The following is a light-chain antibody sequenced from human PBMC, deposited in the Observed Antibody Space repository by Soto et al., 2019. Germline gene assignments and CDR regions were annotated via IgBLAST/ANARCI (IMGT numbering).Light chain of an antibody. CDR1: QRINKY. Sequence: DIQMTQSPSARSAAVGDRVTITCRASQRINKYLNWYQQKPGKAPKLLLFGASILQTGVPSRFSGTGSGTDFTLTISSLQPGDFATYYCQQSYSTPLTFGGGTKVEIK. CDR3: QQSYSTPLT. CDR2: GAS. J-gene: IGKJ4*01. V-gene: IGKV1-39*01.